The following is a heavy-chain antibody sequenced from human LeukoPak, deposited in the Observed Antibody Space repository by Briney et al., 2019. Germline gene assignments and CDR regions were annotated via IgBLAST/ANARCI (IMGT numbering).Heavy chain of an antibody. Sequence: GESLKISCKGSGYSFTSYWIGWVRQMPGKGLEWMGIIHPSDSDTRYSPSFQGQVTISADKSISTAYLQWSSLKASDTAMYYCARQYCSSTSCYYSGASDAFDIWGQGTMVTVSS. CDR1: GYSFTSYW. D-gene: IGHD2-2*01. CDR2: IHPSDSDT. J-gene: IGHJ3*02. CDR3: ARQYCSSTSCYYSGASDAFDI. V-gene: IGHV5-51*01.